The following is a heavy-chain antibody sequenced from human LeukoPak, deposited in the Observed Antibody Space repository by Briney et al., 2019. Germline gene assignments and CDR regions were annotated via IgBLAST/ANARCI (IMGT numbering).Heavy chain of an antibody. J-gene: IGHJ4*02. D-gene: IGHD3-10*01. V-gene: IGHV3-23*01. CDR3: AKGSGRQFDY. CDR1: GFTFSSYA. CDR2: ISGSGGST. Sequence: GGSLRLSCEASGFTFSSYAMSWVRQAPGKGLEWVSAISGSGGSTYYADSVKGRFTISRDNSKNTLYLQMNSQRAEDTAVYYCAKGSGRQFDYWGQGTLVTVSS.